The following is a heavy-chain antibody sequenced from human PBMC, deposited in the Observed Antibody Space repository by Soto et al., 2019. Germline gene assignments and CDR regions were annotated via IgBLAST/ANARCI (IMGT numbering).Heavy chain of an antibody. V-gene: IGHV4-34*01. CDR2: INHSGST. CDR3: ARRAHGAAAGIGSYCGGDCYLNWFDP. CDR1: GGSFSGYY. J-gene: IGHJ5*02. Sequence: LSLTCAVYGGSFSGYYWSWIRQPPGKGLEWIGEINHSGSTNYNPSLKSRVTISVDTSKNQFSLKLSSVTAADTAVYYCARRAHGAAAGIGSYCGGDCYLNWFDPWGQGTLVTVSS. D-gene: IGHD2-21*02.